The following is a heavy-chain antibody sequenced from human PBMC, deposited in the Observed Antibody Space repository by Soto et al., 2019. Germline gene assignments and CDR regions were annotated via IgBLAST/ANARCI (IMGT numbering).Heavy chain of an antibody. V-gene: IGHV1-69*04. CDR2: IIPILGIA. Sequence: SVKVSCKASGGTFSSYTISWVRQAPGQGLEWMGRIIPILGIANYAQKFQGRVTITADKSTSTAYMELSSLRSEDTAVYYCARDRCSGGSCLTHDYWGQGTLVTVSS. CDR3: ARDRCSGGSCLTHDY. CDR1: GGTFSSYT. J-gene: IGHJ4*02. D-gene: IGHD2-15*01.